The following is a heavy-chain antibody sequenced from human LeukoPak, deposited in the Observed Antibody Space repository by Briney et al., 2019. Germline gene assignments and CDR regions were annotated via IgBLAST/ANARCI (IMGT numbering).Heavy chain of an antibody. CDR1: GDSVSSNSAA. Sequence: SQTLSLTCAISGDSVSSNSAAWNWIRQSPSRGLEWLGRTYYRSKWYNDYAVSVKSRITINPDTSKNQFSLQLNSVTPQDTAVYYCARGSHTTLLYYYYMDVWGKGTTVTVSS. CDR2: TYYRSKWYN. CDR3: ARGSHTTLLYYYYMDV. J-gene: IGHJ6*03. V-gene: IGHV6-1*01. D-gene: IGHD1-1*01.